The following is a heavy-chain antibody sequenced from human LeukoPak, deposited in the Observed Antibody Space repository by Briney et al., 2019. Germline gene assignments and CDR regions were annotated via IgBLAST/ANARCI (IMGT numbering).Heavy chain of an antibody. V-gene: IGHV4-59*01. Sequence: PSETLSLTCTVSGGSISSYYWSWIRQPPGKGLEWIGYIYYSGSTNYNPSLKSRVTISVGTSKNQFSLKLSSVTAADTAVYYCARGRPGELDYWGQGTLVTVSS. J-gene: IGHJ4*02. CDR2: IYYSGST. CDR1: GGSISSYY. CDR3: ARGRPGELDY. D-gene: IGHD7-27*01.